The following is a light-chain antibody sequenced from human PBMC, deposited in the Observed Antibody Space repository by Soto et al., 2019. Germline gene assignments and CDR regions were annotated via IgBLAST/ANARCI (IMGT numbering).Light chain of an antibody. V-gene: IGLV2-14*01. CDR2: DVS. Sequence: QSALAQPASVSVSPGQTIIFSCTGASSDVGAYNYASWYQKYPGEAPRVIIYDVSHRPAGVSNRFSGSKSGNTASLTISGLQTQDEADYYCSSYTSATTYVFGTGTKVTVL. J-gene: IGLJ1*01. CDR1: SSDVGAYNY. CDR3: SSYTSATTYV.